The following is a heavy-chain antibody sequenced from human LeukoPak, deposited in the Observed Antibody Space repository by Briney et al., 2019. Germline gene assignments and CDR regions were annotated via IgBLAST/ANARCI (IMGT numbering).Heavy chain of an antibody. Sequence: GGSLRLSCAASGFSFDDYGMSWVRQAPGKGLEWVSGINWHGGRTGYADSVKGRFTISRDNAKNSLYLQMNSLRAEDTALYYCARDLLNFDLLSPLDYWGQETLVTVSS. D-gene: IGHD3-9*01. V-gene: IGHV3-20*04. J-gene: IGHJ4*02. CDR1: GFSFDDYG. CDR2: INWHGGRT. CDR3: ARDLLNFDLLSPLDY.